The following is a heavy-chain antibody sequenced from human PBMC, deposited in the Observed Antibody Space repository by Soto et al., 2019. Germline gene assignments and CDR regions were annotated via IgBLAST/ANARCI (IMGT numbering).Heavy chain of an antibody. CDR3: ARQRWGLFDY. V-gene: IGHV3-7*03. D-gene: IGHD2-21*01. CDR1: GFSFSNYW. Sequence: GGSLRLSCAASGFSFSNYWMNWVGQAPGKGLEWVANIKGDGSDKYYVDSVKGRFTISRDNAGNSLHLQMNSLRADDTAVYYCARQRWGLFDYWGQGTPVTVSS. CDR2: IKGDGSDK. J-gene: IGHJ4*02.